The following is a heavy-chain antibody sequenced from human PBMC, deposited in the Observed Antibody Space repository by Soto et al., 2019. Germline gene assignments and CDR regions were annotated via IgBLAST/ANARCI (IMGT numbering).Heavy chain of an antibody. CDR1: TSSV. CDR3: AKFLRPPQYSSGSDD. Sequence: TSSVLNGGFSPPRKGLEWVSAISGSGGSTYYAASVKGRFTITRDNAKNTRYLQMNSLRAEDTAVEYCAKFLRPPQYSSGSDDWVQRVMVPVS. J-gene: IGHJ4*02. CDR2: ISGSGGST. D-gene: IGHD6-25*01. V-gene: IGHV3-23*01.